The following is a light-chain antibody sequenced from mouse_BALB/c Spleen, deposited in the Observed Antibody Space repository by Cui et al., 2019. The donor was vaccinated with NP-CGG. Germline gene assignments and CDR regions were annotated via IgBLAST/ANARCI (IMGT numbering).Light chain of an antibody. J-gene: IGLJ1*01. V-gene: IGLV1*01. CDR1: TGAVTTSNY. Sequence: QAVVTQEFAPTTSPGGTVTLTCRSSTGAVTTSNYANWVQEKPDHLFTGLIGGTNNRAPAVPVRFSGSLIGDKAALIITGAQTEDEAMYFCALWYSNHWVFGGGTKLTVL. CDR3: ALWYSNHWV. CDR2: GTN.